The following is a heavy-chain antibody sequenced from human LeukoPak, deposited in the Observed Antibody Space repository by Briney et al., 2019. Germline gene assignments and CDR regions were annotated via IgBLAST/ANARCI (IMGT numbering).Heavy chain of an antibody. V-gene: IGHV3-11*01. J-gene: IGHJ4*02. CDR3: ARAVEGAAAAY. D-gene: IGHD6-13*01. CDR1: GFTFDDYA. Sequence: GRSLRLSCAASGFTFDDYAMHWVRQAPGKGLEWVSYISNSGGSIYYADSVKGRFTISRDNAKNSLYLQMNSLRAEDTAVYYCARAVEGAAAAYWGQGTLVTVSS. CDR2: ISNSGGSI.